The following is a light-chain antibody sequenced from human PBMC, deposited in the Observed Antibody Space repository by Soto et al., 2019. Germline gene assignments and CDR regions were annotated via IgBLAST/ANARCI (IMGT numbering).Light chain of an antibody. CDR1: QSISSW. V-gene: IGKV1-5*03. CDR3: QQSWT. Sequence: DIQMTQSPSTLSASLGDRVTITCRASQSISSWLAWYQQKPGKAPKLLIYKASSLESGVPSRFSDSGSGTEFTHTIDSLQPDGFETYYCQQSWTFGQGTKVDIK. CDR2: KAS. J-gene: IGKJ1*01.